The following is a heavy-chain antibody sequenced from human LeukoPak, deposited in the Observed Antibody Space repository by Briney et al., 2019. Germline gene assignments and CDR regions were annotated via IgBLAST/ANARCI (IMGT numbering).Heavy chain of an antibody. D-gene: IGHD6-19*01. CDR3: AKVRSANEDARWLVPSSDY. V-gene: IGHV3-23*01. CDR2: ISGSGGST. Sequence: GGSLRLSCAASGFTFSSYAMSWVRQAPGKGLEWVSAISGSGGSTYYADSVKGRFTISRDNSKNTLYLQMNSLRAEDTAVYYCAKVRSANEDARWLVPSSDYWGQGTLVTVSS. CDR1: GFTFSSYA. J-gene: IGHJ4*02.